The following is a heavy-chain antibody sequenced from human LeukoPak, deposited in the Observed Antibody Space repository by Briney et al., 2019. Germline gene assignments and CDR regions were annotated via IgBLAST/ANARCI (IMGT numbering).Heavy chain of an antibody. J-gene: IGHJ4*02. D-gene: IGHD2-2*01. CDR3: AKLAIVVVPAGRLSYFDY. CDR1: GFTVSTNY. CDR2: IYNDGST. Sequence: GGSLRLSCAASGFTVSTNYMSWVRQAPGKGLEWVSIIYNDGSTYYADSVKGRFTISRDSSKNTLYLQMSSLTAEDTAVYYCAKLAIVVVPAGRLSYFDYWGQGTLVTVSS. V-gene: IGHV3-53*01.